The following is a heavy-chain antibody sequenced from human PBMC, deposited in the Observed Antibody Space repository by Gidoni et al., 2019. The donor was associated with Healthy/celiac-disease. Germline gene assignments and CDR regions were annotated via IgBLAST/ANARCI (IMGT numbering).Heavy chain of an antibody. CDR1: GATFSSYA. J-gene: IGHJ6*02. V-gene: IGHV1-69*04. D-gene: IGHD3-10*01. CDR2: IIPILGIA. CDR3: ARSGGLDYYYYGMDV. Sequence: VQLVQSAAEVTKPGSSVKLSCTAPGATFSSYAISWVRQVPGQGLEWMGRIIPILGIANNAQKFQGRVTITADKSTSTAYMELSSLRAEDTAVYYCARSGGLDYYYYGMDVWGQGTTVTVSS.